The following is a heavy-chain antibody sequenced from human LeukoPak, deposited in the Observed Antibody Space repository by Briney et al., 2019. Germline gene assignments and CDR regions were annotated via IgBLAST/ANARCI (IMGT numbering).Heavy chain of an antibody. CDR2: ISSSGSTI. CDR1: GFTFSDYY. D-gene: IGHD3-9*01. CDR3: ATSYGDILTGYYPHFDY. V-gene: IGHV3-11*01. Sequence: GGSLRLSCAASGFTFSDYYMSWIRQAPGKGLEWVSYISSSGSTIYYADSVKGRFTISRDNAKNSLYLQMNSLRAEDTAVYYCATSYGDILTGYYPHFDYWGQGTLVTVSS. J-gene: IGHJ4*02.